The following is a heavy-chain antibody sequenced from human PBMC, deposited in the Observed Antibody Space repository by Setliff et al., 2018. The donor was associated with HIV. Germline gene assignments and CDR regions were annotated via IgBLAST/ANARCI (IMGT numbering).Heavy chain of an antibody. CDR3: ARVPVPGANWFDP. CDR1: GGSISGGGYE. J-gene: IGHJ5*02. CDR2: TSHTGRT. V-gene: IGHV4-30-4*01. Sequence: SETLSLTCSVSGGSISGGGYEWTWIRQSPGMGLEWIGYTSHTGRTDYNPSLKSRITISVNTSKNQFSLKLSSVTAADQGVYYCARVPVPGANWFDPWGLGTLVTVSS.